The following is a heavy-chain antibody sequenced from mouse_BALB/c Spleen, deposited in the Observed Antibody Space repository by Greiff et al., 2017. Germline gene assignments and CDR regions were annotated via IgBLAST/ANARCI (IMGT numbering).Heavy chain of an antibody. CDR3: ARQNYGSSYFDY. Sequence: EVKLMESGPGLVKPSQSLSLTCTVTGYSITSDYAWNWIRQFPGNKLEWMGYISYSGSTSYNPSLKSRISITRDTSKNQFFLQLNSVTTEDTAMYYCARQNYGSSYFDYWGQGTTLTVSS. V-gene: IGHV3-2*02. J-gene: IGHJ2*01. CDR1: GYSITSDYA. D-gene: IGHD1-1*01. CDR2: ISYSGST.